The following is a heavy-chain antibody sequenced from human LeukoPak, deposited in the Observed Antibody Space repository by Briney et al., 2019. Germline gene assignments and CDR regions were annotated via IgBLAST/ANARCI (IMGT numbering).Heavy chain of an antibody. CDR1: GFTFSSYA. CDR3: AKAYGDGVSFYGMDV. CDR2: ISGSGGST. V-gene: IGHV3-23*01. Sequence: PGGSLRLSCAASGFTFSSYAMSWVRQAPGKGLEWVSAISGSGGSTYYADSVKGRFTISRDNSKNTLYLQMNSLRAEDTAVYYCAKAYGDGVSFYGMDVWGQGTTVTVSS. D-gene: IGHD4-17*01. J-gene: IGHJ6*02.